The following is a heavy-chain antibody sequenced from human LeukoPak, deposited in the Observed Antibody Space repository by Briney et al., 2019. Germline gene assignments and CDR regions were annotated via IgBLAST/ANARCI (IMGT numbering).Heavy chain of an antibody. D-gene: IGHD3-22*01. V-gene: IGHV1-8*01. CDR3: ATAVRYYYDSSGHPFDY. CDR1: GDTFTSYD. Sequence: ASVKDSCKASGDTFTSYDINWVRQATGQGLEWMGWMNPNSGNTGYAQKFQGRVTMTMNTSISTAYMELSSLRSEDTAVYYCATAVRYYYDSSGHPFDYWGQGTLVTVSS. J-gene: IGHJ4*02. CDR2: MNPNSGNT.